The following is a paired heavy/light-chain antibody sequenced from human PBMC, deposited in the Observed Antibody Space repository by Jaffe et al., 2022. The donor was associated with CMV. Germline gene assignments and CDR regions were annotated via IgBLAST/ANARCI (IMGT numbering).Heavy chain of an antibody. CDR3: ARGSLLRFLSPNWFDP. V-gene: IGHV4-59*01. CDR2: IYYSGST. D-gene: IGHD3-3*01. Sequence: QVQLQESGPGLVKPSETLSLTCTVSGGSISSYYWSWIRQPPGKGLEWIGYIYYSGSTNYNPSLKSRVTISVDTSKNQFSLKLSSVTAADTAVYYCARGSLLRFLSPNWFDPWGQGTLVTVSS. J-gene: IGHJ5*02. CDR1: GGSISSYY.
Light chain of an antibody. CDR3: NSRDSSGNHHVV. V-gene: IGLV3-19*01. J-gene: IGLJ2*01. Sequence: SSELTQDPAVSVALGQTVRITCQGDSLRSYYASWYQQKPGQAPVLVIYGKNNRPSGIPDRFSGSSSGNTASLTITGAQAEDEADYYCNSRDSSGNHHVVFGGGTKLTVL. CDR2: GKN. CDR1: SLRSYY.